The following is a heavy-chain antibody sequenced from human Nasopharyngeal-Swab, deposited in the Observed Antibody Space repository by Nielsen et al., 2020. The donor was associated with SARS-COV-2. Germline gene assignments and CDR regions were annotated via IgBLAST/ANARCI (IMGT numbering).Heavy chain of an antibody. D-gene: IGHD3-3*01. V-gene: IGHV1-2*06. CDR1: GYTFTGYY. Sequence: ASVKVSCKASGYTFTGYYMHWVRQAPGQGLEWMGRINPNSGGTNYAQKFQGRVTMTRDTSISTAYMELRRLRADDTAVYYCASDRSGLWVNGGVGLDYWGQGTLVTVSS. CDR3: ASDRSGLWVNGGVGLDY. CDR2: INPNSGGT. J-gene: IGHJ4*02.